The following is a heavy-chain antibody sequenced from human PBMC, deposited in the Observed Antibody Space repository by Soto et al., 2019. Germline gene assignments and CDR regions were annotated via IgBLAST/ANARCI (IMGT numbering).Heavy chain of an antibody. J-gene: IGHJ6*02. CDR2: IYYSGST. V-gene: IGHV4-31*03. CDR3: ASIRIAASLI. CDR1: GGSISSGGYY. Sequence: PSETLSLTCTVPGGSISSGGYYWSWIRQHPGKGLEWIGYIYYSGSTYYNPSLKSRVTISVDTSKNQFSLKLSSVTAADTAVYYCASIRIAASLIWSQGTTVTVSS. D-gene: IGHD6-6*01.